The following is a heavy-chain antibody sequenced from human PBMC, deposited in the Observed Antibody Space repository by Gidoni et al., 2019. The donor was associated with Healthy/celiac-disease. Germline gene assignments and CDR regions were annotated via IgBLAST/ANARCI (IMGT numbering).Heavy chain of an antibody. V-gene: IGHV3-23*04. CDR3: AKDGRRYCSGGSCYYYDYGMDV. CDR1: GFPFSSYA. CDR2: ISGSGGST. Sequence: EVQLVASGGGLVQPGGSLRLSCAASGFPFSSYAMSWVRQAPGKGLGCVSAISGSGGSTYYADSVKGRCTISRDNSKNTLYLQMNSLRAEDTAVYYCAKDGRRYCSGGSCYYYDYGMDVWGQGTTVTVSS. J-gene: IGHJ6*02. D-gene: IGHD2-15*01.